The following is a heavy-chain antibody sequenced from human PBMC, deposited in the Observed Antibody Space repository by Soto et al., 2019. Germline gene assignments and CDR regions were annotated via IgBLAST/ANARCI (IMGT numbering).Heavy chain of an antibody. CDR3: ARHTPAISISDH. V-gene: IGHV4-39*01. CDR2: IYYSGST. D-gene: IGHD2-15*01. CDR1: GGSISISSYY. J-gene: IGHJ4*02. Sequence: QLQLKESGPGLVKPSETRSLTCTVSGGSISISSYYWGWIRQPPGKGLEWIGSIYYSGSTYYNPSLKSRVTISVDTSKNQFSLKLSSVTAADTAVYYCARHTPAISISDHWGQGTLVTVSS.